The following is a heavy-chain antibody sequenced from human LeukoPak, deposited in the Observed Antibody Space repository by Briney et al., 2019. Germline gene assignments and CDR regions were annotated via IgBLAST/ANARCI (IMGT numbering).Heavy chain of an antibody. CDR3: ARWSRTGSSFDY. CDR2: IYHSGST. J-gene: IGHJ4*02. CDR1: GGSISSGGYS. Sequence: SETLSLTCAVSGGSISSGGYSWSWIRQPPGTGLEWIGYIYHSGSTYYNPSLKSRVTISVDRSKNQFSLKLSSVTAADTAVYYCARWSRTGSSFDYWGQGTLVTVSS. D-gene: IGHD2-15*01. V-gene: IGHV4-30-2*01.